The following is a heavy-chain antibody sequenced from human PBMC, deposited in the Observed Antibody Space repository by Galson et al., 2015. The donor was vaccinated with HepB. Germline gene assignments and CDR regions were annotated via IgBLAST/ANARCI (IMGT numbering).Heavy chain of an antibody. CDR3: AGPSSFYGRSVSIGPSDAFDI. CDR2: ISAIFGRA. Sequence: SVKVSCKASGCTFSSYAISWVRQAPGQGLEWMGGISAIFGRANYAQKFQGRFTITTDESTSTAYMEMSSLRSEDTAVYYCAGPSSFYGRSVSIGPSDAFDIWGQGTMVTVSS. J-gene: IGHJ3*02. V-gene: IGHV1-69*05. CDR1: GCTFSSYA. D-gene: IGHD3-22*01.